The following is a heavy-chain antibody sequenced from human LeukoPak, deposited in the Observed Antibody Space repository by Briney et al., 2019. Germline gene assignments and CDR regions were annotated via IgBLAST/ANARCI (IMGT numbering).Heavy chain of an antibody. V-gene: IGHV3-30-3*01. CDR2: ISYDGSNK. J-gene: IGHJ6*03. D-gene: IGHD2-2*02. CDR1: GFTFSSYA. Sequence: GGSLRLSCAASGFTFSSYAMHWVRQAPGKGLEWVAVISYDGSNKYYADSVKGRFTISRDNSKNTLYLQMNSLRAEDTAVYYCARDGARGYCSSTSCYRFSYMDVWGKGTTVTVSS. CDR3: ARDGARGYCSSTSCYRFSYMDV.